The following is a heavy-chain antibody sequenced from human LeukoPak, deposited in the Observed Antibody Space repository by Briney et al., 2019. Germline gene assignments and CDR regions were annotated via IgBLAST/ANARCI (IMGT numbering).Heavy chain of an antibody. CDR2: IYTSGST. V-gene: IGHV4-61*02. CDR3: AASPLYYYYMDV. CDR1: GGSISSGSYY. J-gene: IGHJ6*03. Sequence: SETLSLTCTVSGGSISSGSYYWSWIRQPAGKGLEWIGRIYTSGSTNYNPSLKSRVTISVDTSKNQFSLKLSSVTAADTAVYYCAASPLYYYYMDVWGKGTTVTISS.